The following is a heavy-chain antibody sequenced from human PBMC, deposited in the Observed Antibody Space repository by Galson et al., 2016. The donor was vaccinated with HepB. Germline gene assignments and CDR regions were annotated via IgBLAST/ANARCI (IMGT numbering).Heavy chain of an antibody. V-gene: IGHV3-21*01. CDR1: GFSFITYS. CDR3: ARGRSGSYQRLDGYDI. Sequence: SLRLSCAASGFSFITYSMNWVRQAPGMGLEWLFSISPASDYIYSAVSLKGRFIVSRDNAKNSLYLQMNSLRVEDTAVYYCARGRSGSYQRLDGYDIWGQGTMVTVSS. CDR2: ISPASDYI. J-gene: IGHJ3*02. D-gene: IGHD1-26*01.